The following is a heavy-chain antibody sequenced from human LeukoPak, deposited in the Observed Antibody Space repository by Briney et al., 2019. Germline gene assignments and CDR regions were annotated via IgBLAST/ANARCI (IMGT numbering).Heavy chain of an antibody. J-gene: IGHJ4*02. CDR2: ISSSSSTI. CDR3: AKDRVSPFTFGGIIVDY. V-gene: IGHV3-48*01. Sequence: GGSLRLSCAASGFTFSSYSMNWVRQAPGKGLEWVSYISSSSSTIYYADSMKGRFTISRDNAKNSLYLQMNSLRAEDTAVYYCAKDRVSPFTFGGIIVDYWGQGTLVTVSS. D-gene: IGHD3-16*01. CDR1: GFTFSSYS.